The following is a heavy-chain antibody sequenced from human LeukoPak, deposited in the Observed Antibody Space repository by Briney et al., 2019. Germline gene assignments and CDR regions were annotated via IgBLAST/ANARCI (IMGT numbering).Heavy chain of an antibody. J-gene: IGHJ6*02. CDR3: ARHSPSSDYGDYFFSYYYYGMDV. Sequence: PSETLSLTCTVSGGSISSYYWSWIRQPPGKGLEWIGYIYYSGSTNYSPSLKSRVTISVDTSKNQFSLKLSSVTAADTAVYYCARHSPSSDYGDYFFSYYYYGMDVWGQGTTVTVSS. CDR2: IYYSGST. D-gene: IGHD4-17*01. CDR1: GGSISSYY. V-gene: IGHV4-59*08.